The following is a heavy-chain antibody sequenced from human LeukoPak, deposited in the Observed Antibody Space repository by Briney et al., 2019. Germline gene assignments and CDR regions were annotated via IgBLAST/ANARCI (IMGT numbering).Heavy chain of an antibody. V-gene: IGHV3-23*01. Sequence: PGGSLRLSCATSGFSVSSYAMSWVRQAPGKGLEWVAIVSGSGRGTYYADSVKDRFTVSRDFFTSTLHLNMTRLRAEDTAVYYCAKEAPHTAVLIALPEWNYIDSWGRGILVSVSS. D-gene: IGHD2-21*01. J-gene: IGHJ4*02. CDR1: GFSVSSYA. CDR2: VSGSGRGT. CDR3: AKEAPHTAVLIALPEWNYIDS.